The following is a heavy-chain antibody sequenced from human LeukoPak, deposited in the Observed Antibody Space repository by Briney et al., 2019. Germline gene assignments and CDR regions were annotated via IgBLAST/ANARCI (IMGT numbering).Heavy chain of an antibody. CDR3: ARFILTGYYFWFDP. Sequence: SETLSLTCTVSGGSISSGSYYWSWIRQPAGKGLEWIGRIYTSGSTNYNPSLKSRVTMSVDTSKNQFSLKLSSVTAADTAVYYCARFILTGYYFWFDPWGQGTLVTVSS. CDR1: GGSISSGSYY. J-gene: IGHJ5*02. D-gene: IGHD3-9*01. V-gene: IGHV4-61*02. CDR2: IYTSGST.